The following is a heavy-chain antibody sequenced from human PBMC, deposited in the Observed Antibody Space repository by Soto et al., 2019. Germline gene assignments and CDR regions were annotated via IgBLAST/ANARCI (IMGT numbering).Heavy chain of an antibody. J-gene: IGHJ6*02. CDR2: IYYSGST. Sequence: PSETLSLTCTVSGVSISGSRSYWGWIRQPPGRGLEWIGNIYYSGSTYYTPALKSLVTLSADTSKNQFSLNLNSVTAADTAVYYCARGGIPPSGYGIAYAMDVWGQGTTVTVSS. CDR1: GVSISGSRSY. V-gene: IGHV4-39*01. D-gene: IGHD1-26*01. CDR3: ARGGIPPSGYGIAYAMDV.